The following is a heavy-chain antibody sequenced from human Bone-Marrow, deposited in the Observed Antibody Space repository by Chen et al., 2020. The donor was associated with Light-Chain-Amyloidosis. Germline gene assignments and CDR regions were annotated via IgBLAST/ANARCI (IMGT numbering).Heavy chain of an antibody. D-gene: IGHD3-16*01. CDR2: ISSGGSSI. V-gene: IGHV3-48*03. Sequence: WVRQAPGKGLEWVSYISSGGSSIYYADSVKGRFTISRDNTKNSLYLQMNSLRGEDTAVYFCARVWGGYMDVWGQGTTVTVSS. J-gene: IGHJ6*02. CDR3: ARVWGGYMDV.